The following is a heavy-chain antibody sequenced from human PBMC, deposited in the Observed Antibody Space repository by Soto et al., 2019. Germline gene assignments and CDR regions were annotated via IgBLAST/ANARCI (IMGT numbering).Heavy chain of an antibody. D-gene: IGHD6-19*01. CDR2: IYYSGST. Sequence: QVQLQESGPGLVKPSETLSLNCTVSGGPISSYYWSWIRQSPGKGLEWIGYIYYSGSTNYNPSLKSRVTISVDTSKNQFSLELSSVTAADTAVYYCARGSSGWPPRLVYWGQGTLVTVSS. CDR1: GGPISSYY. CDR3: ARGSSGWPPRLVY. J-gene: IGHJ4*02. V-gene: IGHV4-59*01.